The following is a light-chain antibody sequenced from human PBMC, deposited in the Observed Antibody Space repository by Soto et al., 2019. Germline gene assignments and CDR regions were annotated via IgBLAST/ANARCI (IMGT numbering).Light chain of an antibody. CDR2: DTS. V-gene: IGKV3-15*01. Sequence: EIVLTQSPAALSVSPRERATLSCWASPSASSTLNWYQQRPGQAPRLIIYDTSIRATGIPARFSGSESGTEFTLTIASLQSEDSGVYYCQRFNHGPLSFGGGTKVDIK. CDR1: PSASST. J-gene: IGKJ4*01. CDR3: QRFNHGPLS.